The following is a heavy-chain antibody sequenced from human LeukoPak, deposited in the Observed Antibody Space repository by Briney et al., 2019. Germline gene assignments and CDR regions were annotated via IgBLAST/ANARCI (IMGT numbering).Heavy chain of an antibody. D-gene: IGHD1-26*01. CDR2: IIPIFGTA. CDR1: GGTFSSYA. V-gene: IGHV1-69*13. Sequence: SVKVSCKASGGTFSSYAISWVRQAPGQGLEWMGGIIPIFGTANYAQKFQGRVTITADESTSTAYMELSSLRSEDTAVYYRAKALNQWELRPHCFDYWGQGTLVTVSS. J-gene: IGHJ4*02. CDR3: AKALNQWELRPHCFDY.